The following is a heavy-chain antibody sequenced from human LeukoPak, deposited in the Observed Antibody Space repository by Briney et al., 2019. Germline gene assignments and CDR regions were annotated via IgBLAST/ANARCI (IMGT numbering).Heavy chain of an antibody. Sequence: GGSLRLSCAASGFTVITNDMTWVRQAPGKGLEWVSVLYSDGNTKYADSVQGRFTISRDNSKNTLYLEMNSLSPDDTAAYYCARGVEPLAANTLAYWGQGTLVTVSS. CDR2: LYSDGNT. D-gene: IGHD1-14*01. V-gene: IGHV3-53*01. CDR1: GFTVITND. CDR3: ARGVEPLAANTLAY. J-gene: IGHJ4*02.